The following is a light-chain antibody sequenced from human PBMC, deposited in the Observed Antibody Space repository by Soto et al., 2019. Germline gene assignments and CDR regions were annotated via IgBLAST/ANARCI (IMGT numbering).Light chain of an antibody. J-gene: IGKJ4*01. CDR1: QGGDRD. V-gene: IGKV1-39*01. CDR2: GAS. CDR3: QQRDGTLVLT. Sequence: IQMTQSPSSLSASVGDSVTITCRASQGGDRDLSWYQQIPGKAPKLLIYGASNLHSGVPSRFSGRGSGTLFPLTIISLQPEDVATYYCQQRDGTLVLTFGGGNKLEL.